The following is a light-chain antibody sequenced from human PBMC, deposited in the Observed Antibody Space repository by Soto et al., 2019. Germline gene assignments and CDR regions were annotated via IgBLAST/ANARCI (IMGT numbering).Light chain of an antibody. J-gene: IGLJ1*01. V-gene: IGLV2-11*01. CDR3: CSYAGSYTLA. CDR1: SSDVGGYNF. Sequence: QSALTQPRSVSGSPGQSVTISCTGTSSDVGGYNFVSWYQQHAGKAPKLMIYDVSKRPSGVPDRFSGSKSGNTASLTISGLQAEDETDYYCCSYAGSYTLAFGTGTKVTVL. CDR2: DVS.